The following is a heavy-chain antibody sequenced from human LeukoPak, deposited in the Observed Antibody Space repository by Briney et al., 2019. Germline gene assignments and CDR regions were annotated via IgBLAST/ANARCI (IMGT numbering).Heavy chain of an antibody. CDR3: ARPTYGDQYYYGMDV. J-gene: IGHJ6*02. CDR1: GFTFSSYG. CDR2: IWYDGSNK. Sequence: GRSLRLSCAASGFTFSSYGMHWARQAPGKGLEWVAVIWYDGSNKYYADSVKGRFTISRDNSKNTLYLQMNSLRAEDTAVYYCARPTYGDQYYYGMDVWGQGTTVTVSS. V-gene: IGHV3-33*08. D-gene: IGHD4-17*01.